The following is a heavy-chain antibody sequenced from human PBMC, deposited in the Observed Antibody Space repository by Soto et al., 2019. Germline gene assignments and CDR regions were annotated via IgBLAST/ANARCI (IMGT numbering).Heavy chain of an antibody. Sequence: QVQLQESGPGLVKPSQTLSLTCTVSGGSISSGGYYWSWIRQHPGKGLAWIGYIYYSGSTYYNPSLKSRVTISVDTSKNQFSLKLSSVTAADTAVYYCARDTVTHPDDYYYGMDVWGQGTTVTVSS. CDR3: ARDTVTHPDDYYYGMDV. CDR1: GGSISSGGYY. D-gene: IGHD4-17*01. V-gene: IGHV4-31*03. J-gene: IGHJ6*02. CDR2: IYYSGST.